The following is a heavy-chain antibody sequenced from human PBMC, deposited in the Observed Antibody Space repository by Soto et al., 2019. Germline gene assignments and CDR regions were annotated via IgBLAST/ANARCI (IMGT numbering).Heavy chain of an antibody. V-gene: IGHV1-18*01. CDR2: ISAYNGNT. Sequence: ASVKVSCKASGYTFASYGISWVRQAPGQGLEWMGWISAYNGNTSYAQKFQGRVTMTRDTSTSTVYMELSSLRSEDTAVYYCARLSGGNSGYDYWGQGTLVTVSS. CDR3: ARLSGGNSGYDY. J-gene: IGHJ4*02. D-gene: IGHD5-12*01. CDR1: GYTFASYG.